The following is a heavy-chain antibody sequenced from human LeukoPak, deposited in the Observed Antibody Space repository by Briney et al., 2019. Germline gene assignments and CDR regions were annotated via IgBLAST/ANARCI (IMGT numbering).Heavy chain of an antibody. Sequence: ASVKVSCKASGYPFTGYYMHWVRQAPGQGLEWMAWINPNSGGTNYAQKFQGRVTVTRDTSISTAYMELSRLRSDDTAVYYCARGKQPLNLYYMDVWGKGTTVPVSS. CDR3: ARGKQPLNLYYMDV. D-gene: IGHD6-13*01. J-gene: IGHJ6*03. CDR2: INPNSGGT. V-gene: IGHV1-2*02. CDR1: GYPFTGYY.